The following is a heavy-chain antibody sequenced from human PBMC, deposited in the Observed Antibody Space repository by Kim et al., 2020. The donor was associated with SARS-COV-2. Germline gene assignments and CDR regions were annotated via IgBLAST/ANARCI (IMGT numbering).Heavy chain of an antibody. D-gene: IGHD6-19*01. Sequence: KAKGRVTMTRDTSTTTVYMELSSLRTEDTAVYYCARALGIAVAGTGYFDYWGQGTLVTVSS. CDR3: ARALGIAVAGTGYFDY. J-gene: IGHJ4*02. V-gene: IGHV1-46*01.